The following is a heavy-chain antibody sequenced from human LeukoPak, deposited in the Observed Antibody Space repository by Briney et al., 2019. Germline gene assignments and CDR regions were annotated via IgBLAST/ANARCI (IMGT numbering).Heavy chain of an antibody. CDR2: IRNSWST. D-gene: IGHD6-13*01. CDR1: GGSISSYY. Sequence: SETLSLTCTVSGGSISSYYWSWLRQSPGKGLDWIGYIRNSWSTNYNPSLKSRVTMSVDTSKNQFSLKLSSVTAADTAVYYCARWAAAGERRENWFDPWGQGTLVTVSS. CDR3: ARWAAAGERRENWFDP. J-gene: IGHJ5*02. V-gene: IGHV4-59*01.